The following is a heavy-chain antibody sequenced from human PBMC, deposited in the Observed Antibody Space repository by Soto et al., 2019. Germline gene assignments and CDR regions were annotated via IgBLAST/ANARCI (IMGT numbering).Heavy chain of an antibody. CDR1: GFSLSTSGVG. Sequence: SGPTLVNPTQTLTLTCTFSGFSLSTSGVGVGWIRQPPGKALEWLALIYWDDDKRYSPSLKSRLTITKDTSKNQVVLTMTNMDPVDTATYYCAHSIWYGSGRSNWFDPWGQGTLVTVSS. D-gene: IGHD3-10*01. J-gene: IGHJ5*02. CDR2: IYWDDDK. CDR3: AHSIWYGSGRSNWFDP. V-gene: IGHV2-5*02.